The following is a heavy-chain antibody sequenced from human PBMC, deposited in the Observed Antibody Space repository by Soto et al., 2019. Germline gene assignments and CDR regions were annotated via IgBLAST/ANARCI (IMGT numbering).Heavy chain of an antibody. D-gene: IGHD2-2*01. J-gene: IGHJ6*01. CDR1: GYTFTSYG. Sequence: GSVKVSYKASGYTFTSYGISWVRQAPGQGLEWMGWISAYNGNTNYAQKLQGRVTMTTDTSTSTAYMELRSLRSDDTAVYYCAREYILVVPAAYYYNHGMNVWGHGATGTV. V-gene: IGHV1-18*04. CDR3: AREYILVVPAAYYYNHGMNV. CDR2: ISAYNGNT.